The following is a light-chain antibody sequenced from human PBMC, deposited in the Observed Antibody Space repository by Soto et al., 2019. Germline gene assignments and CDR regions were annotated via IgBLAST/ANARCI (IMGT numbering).Light chain of an antibody. CDR1: SSNIGNNY. CDR2: DNN. V-gene: IGLV1-51*01. J-gene: IGLJ2*01. CDR3: ATWDGSLPGEV. Sequence: QSVLTQSPSVSAAPGQKVTISCSGSSSNIGNNYVSWYQQLPGTAPKLLIYDNNKRPSGIPVRFSGSKSGTSGTLDITGLQTGDEADYYCATWDGSLPGEVFGGGTKLTVL.